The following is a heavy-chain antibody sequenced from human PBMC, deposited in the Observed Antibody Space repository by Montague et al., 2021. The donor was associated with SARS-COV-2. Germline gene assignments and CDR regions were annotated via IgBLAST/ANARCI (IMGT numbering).Heavy chain of an antibody. J-gene: IGHJ4*02. CDR3: ARKASRGLTVVGVVTASGDFDY. CDR1: GGSISSSSYY. V-gene: IGHV4-39*01. CDR2: IYYSGST. Sequence: SETLSLTCTVSGGSISSSSYYWGWIRQPPGKGLEWIGSIYYSGSTYYNPSLKSRVTISVDTSKNQFSLKLSSVTAADTAVYYCARKASRGLTVVGVVTASGDFDYWGQGTLVTVSS. D-gene: IGHD3-3*01.